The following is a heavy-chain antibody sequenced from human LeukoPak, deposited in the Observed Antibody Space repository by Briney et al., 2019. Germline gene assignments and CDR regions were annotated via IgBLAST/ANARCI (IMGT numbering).Heavy chain of an antibody. D-gene: IGHD3-22*01. CDR3: AKSSDYYDSSRFDY. CDR2: ISGGGGST. J-gene: IGHJ4*02. CDR1: RFTFSSYA. V-gene: IGHV3-23*01. Sequence: GGSLRLSCAASRFTFSSYAMSWVRQAPGKGLEWVSAISGGGGSTYYADSVKGRFTISRDNSKNTLYLQMNSLRAEDTAVYYCAKSSDYYDSSRFDYWGQGTLVTVSS.